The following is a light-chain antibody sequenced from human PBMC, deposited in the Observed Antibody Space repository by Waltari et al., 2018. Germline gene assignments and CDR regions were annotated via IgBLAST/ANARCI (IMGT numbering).Light chain of an antibody. V-gene: IGLV3-25*03. Sequence: SYELTQPPSVSVSPGQTVRITCSGDALAQQSAYWYQQKPGQAPMLLIYKDNERPSGIPERFSGSSSGTTVTLTISGVQAEDEADYYCQSEVNSRTYAILFGGGTKVTVL. CDR2: KDN. J-gene: IGLJ2*01. CDR1: ALAQQS. CDR3: QSEVNSRTYAIL.